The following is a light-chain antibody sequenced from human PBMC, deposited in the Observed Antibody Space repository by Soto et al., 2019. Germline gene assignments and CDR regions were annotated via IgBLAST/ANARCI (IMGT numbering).Light chain of an antibody. CDR3: QQRSKWPYT. J-gene: IGKJ2*01. CDR1: QSVSSD. V-gene: IGKV3-11*01. Sequence: EIVLTQSPATLSLSPGERATLSCRASQSVSSDLAWYQQKPGQAPRLLIYDASNRATGIPARFSGSGSGTDFIPTISSLEPEDFAVYYCQQRSKWPYTFGQGTKLEIK. CDR2: DAS.